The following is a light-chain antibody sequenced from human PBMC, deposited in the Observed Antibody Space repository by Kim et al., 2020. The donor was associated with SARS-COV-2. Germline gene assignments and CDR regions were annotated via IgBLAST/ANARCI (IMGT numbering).Light chain of an antibody. V-gene: IGLV1-44*01. CDR2: DNN. CDR3: AAWDDSLNGVV. Sequence: GQSVTISCSGSPASIGGNSVPWYLQLPGTAPKLLIYDNNRRPSGVPDRFSGSKSGSSASLAISGVQSEDEAHYYCAAWDDSLNGVVFGGGTQLTVL. CDR1: PASIGGNS. J-gene: IGLJ3*02.